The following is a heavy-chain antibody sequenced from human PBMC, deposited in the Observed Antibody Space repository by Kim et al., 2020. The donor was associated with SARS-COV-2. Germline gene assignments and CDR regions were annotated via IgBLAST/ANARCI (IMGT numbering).Heavy chain of an antibody. CDR3: AREPSSWYYEFSFGYYFDY. CDR2: INHSGST. CDR1: GGSFSGYY. D-gene: IGHD6-13*01. Sequence: SETLSLTCAVYGGSFSGYYWSWIRQPPGKGLEWIGEINHSGSTNYNPSLKSRVTISVDTSKNQFSLKLSSVTAADTAVYYCAREPSSWYYEFSFGYYFDYWGQGTLVTVSS. J-gene: IGHJ4*02. V-gene: IGHV4-34*01.